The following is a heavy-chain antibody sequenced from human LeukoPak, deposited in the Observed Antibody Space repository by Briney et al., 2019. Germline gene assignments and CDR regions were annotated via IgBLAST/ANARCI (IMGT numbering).Heavy chain of an antibody. Sequence: ASVKVSCKASGYTFTGYYMHWVRQAPGQGLEWMGWINPNSGGTNYAQKFQGRVTMTRDTSISTAYMELSRLRSDDTAVYYCARGRFGELFRVTLKKYYFDYWGQGTLVTVSS. J-gene: IGHJ4*02. CDR3: ARGRFGELFRVTLKKYYFDY. CDR1: GYTFTGYY. CDR2: INPNSGGT. D-gene: IGHD3-10*01. V-gene: IGHV1-2*02.